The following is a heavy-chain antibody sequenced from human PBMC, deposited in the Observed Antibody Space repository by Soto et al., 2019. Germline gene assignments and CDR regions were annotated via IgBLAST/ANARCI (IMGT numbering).Heavy chain of an antibody. CDR3: VKDGGYCSSSTCYSLRNHYFGS. CDR1: GFIFSDYW. V-gene: IGHV3-7*03. CDR2: IKFDGTEK. J-gene: IGHJ1*01. Sequence: GGSLRLSCAASGFIFSDYWMSWVRQAPGKGPEWVANIKFDGTEKQYVDSVRGRFTISRDNSRNSLFLQMNSLRAGDTAVYYCVKDGGYCSSSTCYSLRNHYFGSWGQGTLVTRLL. D-gene: IGHD2-2*01.